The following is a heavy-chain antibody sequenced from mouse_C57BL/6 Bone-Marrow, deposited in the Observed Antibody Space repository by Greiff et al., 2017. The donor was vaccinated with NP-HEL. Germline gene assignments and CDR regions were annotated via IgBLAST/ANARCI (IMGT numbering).Heavy chain of an antibody. J-gene: IGHJ4*01. CDR3: ARLGGSSYVCYALGY. CDR1: GFTFSSYG. D-gene: IGHD1-1*01. CDR2: ISSGGSYT. Sequence: EVMLVESGGDLVKPGGSLKLSCAASGFTFSSYGMSWVRQTPDKRLEWVATISSGGSYTYYPDSVKGRFTISRDNAKNTLYLQMSSLKSEDTAMYYCARLGGSSYVCYALGYWSKGTSVPVSS. V-gene: IGHV5-6*01.